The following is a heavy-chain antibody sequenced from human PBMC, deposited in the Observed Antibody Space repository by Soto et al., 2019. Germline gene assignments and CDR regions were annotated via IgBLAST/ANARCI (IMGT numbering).Heavy chain of an antibody. CDR3: ARLSPSGIVGATDAFDI. D-gene: IGHD1-26*01. CDR1: GFTFSSYG. J-gene: IGHJ3*02. CDR2: IWYDGSNK. Sequence: GGSLRLSCAASGFTFSSYGMHWVRQAPGKGLEWVAVIWYDGSNKYYADSVKGRFTISRDNSKNTLYLQMNSLRAEDTAVYYCARLSPSGIVGATDAFDIWGQGTMVTVSS. V-gene: IGHV3-33*08.